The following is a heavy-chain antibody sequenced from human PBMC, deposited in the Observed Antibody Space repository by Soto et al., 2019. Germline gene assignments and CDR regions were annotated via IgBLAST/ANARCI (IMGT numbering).Heavy chain of an antibody. CDR1: GYTSTSYD. CDR2: MNPNSGNT. D-gene: IGHD3-10*01. CDR3: ARAWSYGSGISLDFDY. V-gene: IGHV1-8*01. J-gene: IGHJ4*02. Sequence: ASVKVSCKASGYTSTSYDINWVRQATGQGLEWMGWMNPNSGNTGYAQKFQGRVTMTRNNSITTAYMELSSLRSEDTAVYYCARAWSYGSGISLDFDYWGQGTLVTVSS.